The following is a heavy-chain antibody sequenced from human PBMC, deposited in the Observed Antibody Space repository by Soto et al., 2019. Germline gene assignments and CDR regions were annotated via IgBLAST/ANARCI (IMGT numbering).Heavy chain of an antibody. CDR1: GFTFSSYA. J-gene: IGHJ4*02. CDR3: ARVVDDYIWGSNDY. CDR2: ISGSGGST. V-gene: IGHV3-23*01. D-gene: IGHD3-16*01. Sequence: EVQLLESGGGLVQPGGSLRLSCAASGFTFSSYAMSWVRQAPGKGLEWVSAISGSGGSTYYADYVKGRFTISRDNSKNTLYQQMNRLRAEDTDVYYCARVVDDYIWGSNDYWGQGTLVTVSS.